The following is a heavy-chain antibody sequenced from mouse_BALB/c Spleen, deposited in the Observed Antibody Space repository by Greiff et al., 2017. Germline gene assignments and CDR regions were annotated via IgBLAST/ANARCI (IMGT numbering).Heavy chain of an antibody. CDR1: GFTFSSYT. J-gene: IGHJ2*01. CDR3: TRENCDDLDY. V-gene: IGHV5-6-4*01. Sequence: EVKLVESGGGLVKPGGSLKLSCAASGFTFSSYTMSWVRQTPEKRLEWVATISSGGSYTYYPDSVKGRFTISRDNAKNTLYLQMSSLKSEDTALYYCTRENCDDLDYWGQGTTLTVSA. CDR2: ISSGGSYT. D-gene: IGHD4-1*01.